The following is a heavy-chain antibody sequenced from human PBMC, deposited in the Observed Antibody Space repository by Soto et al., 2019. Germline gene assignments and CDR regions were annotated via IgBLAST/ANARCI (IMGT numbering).Heavy chain of an antibody. CDR2: ISSSSSYI. Sequence: GGSLRLCCAASGFTFSIYSMNLVRQAPGEGLAWVSSISSSSSYIYYADSVTGRFALYRDNAKNSLYLQMNSLRAEDTAVYYCARGIAVAGLDDAFDIWGQGKMVTVSS. V-gene: IGHV3-21*01. CDR3: ARGIAVAGLDDAFDI. CDR1: GFTFSIYS. J-gene: IGHJ3*02. D-gene: IGHD6-19*01.